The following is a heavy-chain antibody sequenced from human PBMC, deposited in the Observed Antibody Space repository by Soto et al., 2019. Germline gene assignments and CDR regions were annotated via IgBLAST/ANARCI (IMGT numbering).Heavy chain of an antibody. D-gene: IGHD2-21*01. J-gene: IGHJ4*02. CDR1: GGSISSYY. Sequence: SETLSLTCTVSGGSISSYYWSWIRQPPGKGLEWIGYIYYSGSTNYNPSLKSRVTISVDTSKNQFSLKLSSVTAADTAVYYCARGIAPNYWGQGTLVTVSS. CDR2: IYYSGST. CDR3: ARGIAPNY. V-gene: IGHV4-59*01.